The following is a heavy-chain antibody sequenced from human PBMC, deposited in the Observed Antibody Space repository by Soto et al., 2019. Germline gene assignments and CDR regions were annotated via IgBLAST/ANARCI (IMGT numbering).Heavy chain of an antibody. J-gene: IGHJ4*02. V-gene: IGHV3-48*02. CDR3: ARDLRGDIVVVPAATYFDY. Sequence: EVQLVESGGGLVQPGGSLRLSCAASGFTFSSYSMNWVRQAPGKGLEWVSYISSSSSTIYYADSVKGRFTISRDNAKNSLYLQMNSLRDEDTAVYYCARDLRGDIVVVPAATYFDYWGQGTLVTVSS. CDR2: ISSSSSTI. CDR1: GFTFSSYS. D-gene: IGHD2-2*01.